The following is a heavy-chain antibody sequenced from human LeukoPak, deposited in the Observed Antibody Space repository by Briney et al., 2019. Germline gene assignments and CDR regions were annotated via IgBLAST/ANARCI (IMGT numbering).Heavy chain of an antibody. CDR3: ARDASGALGY. V-gene: IGHV3-30*02. CDR1: GFTFSSYG. Sequence: GGSLRLSCAASGFTFSSYGMHWVRQAPGKGLEWVAFIRYDGSNKYHADSVKGRFTISRDNSKNTLYLQMNSLRAEDTAVYYCARDASGALGYWGQGTLVTVSS. CDR2: IRYDGSNK. D-gene: IGHD3-16*01. J-gene: IGHJ4*02.